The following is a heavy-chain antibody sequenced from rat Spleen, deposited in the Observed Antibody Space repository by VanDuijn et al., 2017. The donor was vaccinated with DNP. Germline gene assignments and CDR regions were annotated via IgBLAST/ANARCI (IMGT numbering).Heavy chain of an antibody. Sequence: EVQLVESGGDLVQPGRSLKLSCVASGFTFNKYWMTWIRQAPKKGLEWVATIIYDGSRTYYRDSVKGRFTISRDNAKNTLYLQMNSLKSEDTATYYCATAIGDYWGQGVMVTVSS. D-gene: IGHD1-2*01. CDR3: ATAIGDY. J-gene: IGHJ2*01. CDR2: IIYDGSRT. V-gene: IGHV5S10*01. CDR1: GFTFNKYW.